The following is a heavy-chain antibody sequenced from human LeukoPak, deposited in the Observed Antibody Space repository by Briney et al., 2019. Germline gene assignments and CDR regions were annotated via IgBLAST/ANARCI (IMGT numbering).Heavy chain of an antibody. Sequence: GGSLRLSCAASGFTFSSYAMHWVRQAPGKGLEYVSAISSNGGSTYYANSVKGRFTISRDNSKNTLYLQMGSLRAEDMAVYYCARENYGSGSYYGSFDYWGQGTLVTVSS. D-gene: IGHD3-10*01. J-gene: IGHJ4*02. V-gene: IGHV3-64*01. CDR2: ISSNGGST. CDR1: GFTFSSYA. CDR3: ARENYGSGSYYGSFDY.